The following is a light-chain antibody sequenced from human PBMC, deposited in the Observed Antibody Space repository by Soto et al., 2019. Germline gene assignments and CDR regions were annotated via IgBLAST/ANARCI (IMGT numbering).Light chain of an antibody. CDR1: SSDVASYNL. V-gene: IGLV2-23*02. J-gene: IGLJ2*01. Sequence: QSALTQPASVSGSPGQSVTISCTGTSSDVASYNLVSWYQQHPGKAPKLIIYEVNKRPSGVSDRFSGSKSGNTASLTISGLQAEDEGDYHCCSFVGSTTLVFGGGTKLTVL. CDR3: CSFVGSTTLV. CDR2: EVN.